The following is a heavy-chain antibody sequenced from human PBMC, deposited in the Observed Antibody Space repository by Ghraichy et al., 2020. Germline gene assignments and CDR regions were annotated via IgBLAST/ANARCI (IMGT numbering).Heavy chain of an antibody. V-gene: IGHV3-73*01. J-gene: IGHJ4*02. CDR3: AREWEALRVDY. CDR1: GFSFSGSA. D-gene: IGHD1-26*01. CDR2: IRGKAKSYAT. Sequence: GALRLSCAASGFSFSGSAIHWVRQASGKGLEWLGRIRGKAKSYATTYPASMKGRFTISRDDSENTAYLQMNSLKTDDTAGYYCAREWEALRVDYWGQGTLVTVSP.